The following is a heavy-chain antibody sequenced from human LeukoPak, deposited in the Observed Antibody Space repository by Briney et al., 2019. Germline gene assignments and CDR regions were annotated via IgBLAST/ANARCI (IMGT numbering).Heavy chain of an antibody. CDR1: GFSFSSNA. CDR3: AKDPDLGALPPC. D-gene: IGHD1-26*01. V-gene: IGHV3-23*01. CDR2: ISGSGGDT. Sequence: QSGGSLRLSCAASGFSFSSNAMSWVRQAPGKGLVWVSAISGSGGDTYYADSVKGRFTISRDNSKNTLYLQMNSLRAEDTAVYYCAKDPDLGALPPCCGQGTLVTVSS. J-gene: IGHJ4*02.